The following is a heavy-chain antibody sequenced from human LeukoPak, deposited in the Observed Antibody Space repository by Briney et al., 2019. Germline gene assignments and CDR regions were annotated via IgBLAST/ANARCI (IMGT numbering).Heavy chain of an antibody. CDR3: ARSERYSSGWYFYFDY. V-gene: IGHV4-59*01. CDR2: IYYSGST. CDR1: GGSISTYY. D-gene: IGHD6-19*01. J-gene: IGHJ4*02. Sequence: SETLSLTCTVSGGSISTYYWSWIRQPPGKGLEWIGYIYYSGSTNYNPSLRSRVTISIDTSKNQFSLNLSSVTAADTAVYYCARSERYSSGWYFYFDYWGQGTLVTVSS.